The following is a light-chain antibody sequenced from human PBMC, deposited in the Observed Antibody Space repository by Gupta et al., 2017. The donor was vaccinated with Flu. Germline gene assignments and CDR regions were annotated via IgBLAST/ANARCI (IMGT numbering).Light chain of an antibody. CDR2: QDI. V-gene: IGLV3-1*01. Sequence: SYALTQPASVSVSPGQTASIPCSGDKLRHKYASWSQQKPGQSPVVVIYQDIKRPTEIPARFSGSNSGNRATLTISGTQALDEADYYCQAWDSSTVVFGGGTKLTVL. J-gene: IGLJ3*02. CDR1: KLRHKY. CDR3: QAWDSSTVV.